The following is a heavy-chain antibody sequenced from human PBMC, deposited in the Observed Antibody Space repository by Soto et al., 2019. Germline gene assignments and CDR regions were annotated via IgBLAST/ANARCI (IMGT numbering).Heavy chain of an antibody. V-gene: IGHV1-2*02. CDR2: INPNSGGT. D-gene: IGHD5-18*01. CDR1: GYTFTDYY. Sequence: ASVKVSCKASGYTFTDYYMHWVRQAPGQGLEWKGWINPNSGGTNYAQKFQGRVTMTRDTSISTAYMELSRLISDDTAVYYCARAPGLQLWFDYWGQGALVTVSS. CDR3: ARAPGLQLWFDY. J-gene: IGHJ4*02.